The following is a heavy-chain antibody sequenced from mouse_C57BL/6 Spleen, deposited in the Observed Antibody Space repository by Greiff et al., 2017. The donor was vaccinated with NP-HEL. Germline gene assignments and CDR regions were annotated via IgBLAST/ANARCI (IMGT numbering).Heavy chain of an antibody. J-gene: IGHJ4*01. D-gene: IGHD1-1*01. CDR2: FHPYNDDT. Sequence: QVQLKQSGAELVKPGASVKMSCKASGYSFTTYPIEWMKQNHGKSLEWIGNFHPYNDDTKYNEKFKGKATLTVEKSSSTVYLELSRLTSDDSAVYYCARSYYGSSYAMDYWGQGTSVTVSS. CDR3: ARSYYGSSYAMDY. CDR1: GYSFTTYP. V-gene: IGHV1-47*01.